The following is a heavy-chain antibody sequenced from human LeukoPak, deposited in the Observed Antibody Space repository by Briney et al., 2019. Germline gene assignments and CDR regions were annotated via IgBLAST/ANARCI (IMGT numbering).Heavy chain of an antibody. Sequence: GGSLRLSCAASGFTFSSYWMHWVRQTPGKGMVWISRIKSDGSTIYSDSVKGRFTISRDNAKNTLYLQMNSLRAEDTAIYYCARAVTYFYGSVTYDWFDPWGQGTLVTVSS. CDR2: IKSDGST. V-gene: IGHV3-74*01. CDR1: GFTFSSYW. D-gene: IGHD3-10*01. J-gene: IGHJ5*02. CDR3: ARAVTYFYGSVTYDWFDP.